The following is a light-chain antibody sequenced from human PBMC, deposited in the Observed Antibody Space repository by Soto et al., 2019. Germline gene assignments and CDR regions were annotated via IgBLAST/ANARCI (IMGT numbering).Light chain of an antibody. Sequence: QSVLTQPHSASGTPGQRVTISCSGSSSNIGTSSVHWFQQLPGTAPQLLIPTTNHRPSGVPERFSGSKSGTSASLTISGLQSEDEADYYCASYVDSLNGHVFGTGTKLTVL. CDR1: SSNIGTSS. V-gene: IGLV1-44*01. CDR2: TTN. CDR3: ASYVDSLNGHV. J-gene: IGLJ1*01.